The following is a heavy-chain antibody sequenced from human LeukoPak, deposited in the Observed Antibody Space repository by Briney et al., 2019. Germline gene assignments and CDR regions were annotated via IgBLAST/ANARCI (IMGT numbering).Heavy chain of an antibody. CDR1: GFTFSSYG. Sequence: GGSLRLSCAASGFTFSSYGMHWVRQAPGKGLEWVAVISYDGSNKYYADSVKGRFTISRDNSKNTLYLQMNSLRAEDTALYYCARETFWSGSDDAFDIWGQGTMVTVSS. CDR3: ARETFWSGSDDAFDI. J-gene: IGHJ3*02. D-gene: IGHD3-3*01. CDR2: ISYDGSNK. V-gene: IGHV3-30*03.